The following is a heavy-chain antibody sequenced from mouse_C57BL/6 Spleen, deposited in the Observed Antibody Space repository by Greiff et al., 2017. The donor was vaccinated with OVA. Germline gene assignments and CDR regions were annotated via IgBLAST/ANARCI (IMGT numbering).Heavy chain of an antibody. CDR1: GYTFTSYW. V-gene: IGHV1-64*01. D-gene: IGHD1-1*01. J-gene: IGHJ1*03. CDR3: ASFMTTVVATRGYWYFDV. Sequence: QVQLQQPGAELVKPGASVKLSCKASGYTFTSYWMHWVKQRPGQGLEWIGMIHPNSGSTNYNEKFKGKATLTVDKSSSTAYMQLSSLTSEGSAGYYCASFMTTVVATRGYWYFDVGGKGTTVTVSS. CDR2: IHPNSGST.